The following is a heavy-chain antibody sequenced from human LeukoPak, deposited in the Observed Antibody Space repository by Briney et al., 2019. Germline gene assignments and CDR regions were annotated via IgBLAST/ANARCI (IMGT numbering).Heavy chain of an antibody. CDR2: INHSGST. CDR1: GGSFSGYY. J-gene: IGHJ4*02. V-gene: IGHV4-34*01. D-gene: IGHD3-22*01. CDR3: ARDQGYYDSSGYYYQPSSFDY. Sequence: SETLSLTCAVYGGSFSGYYWSWIRQPPGKGLEWLGEINHSGSTNYNPSLKSRVTISVDTSKNQFSLKLSSVTAADTAVYYCARDQGYYDSSGYYYQPSSFDYWGQGTLVTVSS.